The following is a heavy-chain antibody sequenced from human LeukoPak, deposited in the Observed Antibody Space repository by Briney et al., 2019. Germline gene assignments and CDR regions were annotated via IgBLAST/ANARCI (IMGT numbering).Heavy chain of an antibody. J-gene: IGHJ4*02. CDR1: GFTFNDYY. Sequence: GGSLRLSCAASGFTFNDYYMSWIRQAPGKGLEWISYIGSSGGSINYADSVKGRFTISRDNAKNSLSLQMNSLRAEDTAVYYCVRGRTSGSSWPFDYWGQGTLVTVSS. V-gene: IGHV3-11*04. CDR3: VRGRTSGSSWPFDY. CDR2: IGSSGGSI. D-gene: IGHD6-13*01.